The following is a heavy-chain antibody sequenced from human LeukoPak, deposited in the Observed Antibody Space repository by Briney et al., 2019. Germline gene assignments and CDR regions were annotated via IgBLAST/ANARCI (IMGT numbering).Heavy chain of an antibody. D-gene: IGHD3-10*02. CDR1: GFTFSSYA. V-gene: IGHV3-23*01. CDR2: ISGSGGST. CDR3: AELGITMIGGV. Sequence: GGSLRLSCAASGFTFSSYAMSWVRQAPGKGLEWVSAISGSGGSTYYADSVKGRFTISRDNSENTLYLQVNSLRAEDTGVYHCAELGITMIGGVWGKGATVTTSS. J-gene: IGHJ6*01.